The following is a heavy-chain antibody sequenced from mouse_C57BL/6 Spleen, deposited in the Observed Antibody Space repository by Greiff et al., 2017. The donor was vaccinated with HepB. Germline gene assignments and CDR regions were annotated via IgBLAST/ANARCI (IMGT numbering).Heavy chain of an antibody. J-gene: IGHJ4*01. CDR1: GYTFTSYT. D-gene: IGHD2-5*01. CDR2: INPSSGYT. Sequence: QVQLQQSGAELARPGASVKMSCKASGYTFTSYTMHWVKQRPGQGLEWIGYINPSSGYTKYNQKFKDKATLTADKSSSTAYMQLRSLTSEDSAVYYCARGDSKDPFCYAMDYWGQGTSVTVSS. CDR3: ARGDSKDPFCYAMDY. V-gene: IGHV1-4*01.